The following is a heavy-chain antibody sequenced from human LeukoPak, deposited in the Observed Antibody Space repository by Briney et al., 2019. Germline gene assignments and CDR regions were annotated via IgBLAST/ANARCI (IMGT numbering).Heavy chain of an antibody. CDR2: INPSGGST. D-gene: IGHD3-22*01. CDR3: ARSYDSSGSVGY. J-gene: IGHJ4*02. V-gene: IGHV1-46*01. Sequence: ASVKGPCKACGNTFPSYYMHWVPQDPRQRGEWMGIINPSGGSTSYAQKFQGRVTMTRDTSTSTVYMELSSLRSEDTAVYYCARSYDSSGSVGYWGQGTLVTVSS. CDR1: GNTFPSYY.